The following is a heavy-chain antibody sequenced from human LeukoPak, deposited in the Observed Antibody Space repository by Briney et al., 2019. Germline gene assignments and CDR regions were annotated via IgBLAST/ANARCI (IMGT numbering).Heavy chain of an antibody. V-gene: IGHV1-18*01. CDR1: GYTFTSYG. J-gene: IGHJ6*02. CDR3: ARGLGCSSTSCGDMFYYYYGMDV. Sequence: ASVKVSCKASGYTFTSYGISWVRQAPGQGLEWMGWISAYNGNTNYAQKLQGRVTMTTDTSTSTAYMELRSLRSDDTAVYYCARGLGCSSTSCGDMFYYYYGMDVWGQGTTVTVSS. D-gene: IGHD2-2*01. CDR2: ISAYNGNT.